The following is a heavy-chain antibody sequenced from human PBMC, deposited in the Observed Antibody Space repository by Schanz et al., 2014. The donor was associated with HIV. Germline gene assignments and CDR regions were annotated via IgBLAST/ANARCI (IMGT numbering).Heavy chain of an antibody. CDR3: AKEATVVTLAFDI. J-gene: IGHJ3*02. V-gene: IGHV3-30-3*01. CDR1: GFTFSSYA. D-gene: IGHD4-17*01. CDR2: ISYDGSNK. Sequence: QVQLVESGGGLVKPGGSLRLSCAASGFTFSSYAMHWVRQAPGKGLEWVAVISYDGSNKYYADSVKGRFTISRDNSKNTLYLQMNSLRAEDTAVYYYAKEATVVTLAFDIWGQGTMVTVSS.